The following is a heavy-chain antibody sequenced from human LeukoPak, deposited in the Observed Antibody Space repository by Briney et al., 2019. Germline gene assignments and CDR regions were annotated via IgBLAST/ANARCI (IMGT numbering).Heavy chain of an antibody. V-gene: IGHV4-34*01. CDR3: ARGPPLLFIVVVPAAGFDAFDI. D-gene: IGHD2-2*01. CDR1: GGSFSGYY. CDR2: INHSGST. J-gene: IGHJ3*02. Sequence: NPSETLSLTCAVYGGSFSGYYWSWIRQPPGKGLEWIGEINHSGSTNYNPSLKSRVTISVDTSKNQFSLKLSSVTAADTAVYYCARGPPLLFIVVVPAAGFDAFDIWGQGTMVTVSS.